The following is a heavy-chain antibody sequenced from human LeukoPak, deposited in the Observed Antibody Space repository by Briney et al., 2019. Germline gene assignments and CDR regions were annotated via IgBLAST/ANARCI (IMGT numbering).Heavy chain of an antibody. CDR1: GGSISSYY. D-gene: IGHD1-26*01. CDR3: ARYSGSYPHDAFEI. CDR2: IYYSGST. J-gene: IGHJ3*02. V-gene: IGHV4-59*01. Sequence: SETLSLTCTVSGGSISSYYWSWIRQPPGKGLEWIGYIYYSGSTSYNPSLKGRVTISVDTSKNQFSLKLRSVTAADTAVYYCARYSGSYPHDAFEIWGQGTMVTVSS.